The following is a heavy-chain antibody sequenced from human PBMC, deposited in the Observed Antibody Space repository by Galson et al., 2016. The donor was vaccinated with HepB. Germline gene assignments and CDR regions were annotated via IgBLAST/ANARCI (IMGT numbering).Heavy chain of an antibody. D-gene: IGHD6-13*01. J-gene: IGHJ5*02. CDR1: GFTFSDSP. CDR3: TTRFFTAATGAIGFDP. CDR2: IRNKANSYAT. V-gene: IGHV3-73*01. Sequence: SLRLSCAASGFTFSDSPMHWVRQASGKGLEWVGRIRNKANSYATAYAASVKGRFTISRDDSKNTAYLQMNSLKTEETAIYYCTTRFFTAATGAIGFDPWGQGTLVTFSS.